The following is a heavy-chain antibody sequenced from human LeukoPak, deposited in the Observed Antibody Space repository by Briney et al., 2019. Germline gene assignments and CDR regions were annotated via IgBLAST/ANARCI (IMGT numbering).Heavy chain of an antibody. J-gene: IGHJ6*03. D-gene: IGHD6-13*01. Sequence: TGGSLRLSCAASGFTFSNAWMSWVRQAPGKGLEWVGRIKSKTDGGTTDYAAPVKGRFTISRDDSKNTLYLQMNSLKTEDTAVYYCTTAFFSSSPRGYYYYMDVWGKGTTVTVSS. V-gene: IGHV3-15*01. CDR3: TTAFFSSSPRGYYYYMDV. CDR2: IKSKTDGGTT. CDR1: GFTFSNAW.